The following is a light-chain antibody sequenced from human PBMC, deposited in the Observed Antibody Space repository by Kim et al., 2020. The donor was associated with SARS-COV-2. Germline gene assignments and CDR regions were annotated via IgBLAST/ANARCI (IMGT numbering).Light chain of an antibody. V-gene: IGLV3-9*01. J-gene: IGLJ2*01. Sequence: SVALEQTASITCRINNLVTINVDWYQQKPGQAPALFIYRNTNRPSGIHDRFSGSNSGNTATLTISGALAEDEADFYCQVWDSGVLFGGGTRLTFL. CDR1: NLVTIN. CDR3: QVWDSGVL. CDR2: RNT.